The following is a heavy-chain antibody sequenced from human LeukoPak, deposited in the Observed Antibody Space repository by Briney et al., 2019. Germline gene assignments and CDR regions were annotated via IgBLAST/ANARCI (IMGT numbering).Heavy chain of an antibody. CDR1: GGSSSSSTYY. D-gene: IGHD5-12*01. J-gene: IGHJ4*02. CDR3: ARQAISGYDPPPFDS. V-gene: IGHV4-39*01. Sequence: PSETLSLTCTVSGGSSSSSTYYWGWIRQPPGKGLEWIGNLYYSGSTYYNPSLKSRVTISVYTSKNQFSLKLSSVTAADTAVYYCARQAISGYDPPPFDSWGQGTLVTVSS. CDR2: LYYSGST.